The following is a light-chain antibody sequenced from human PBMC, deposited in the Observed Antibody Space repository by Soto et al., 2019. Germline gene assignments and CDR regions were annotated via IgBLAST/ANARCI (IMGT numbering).Light chain of an antibody. CDR1: QGISSY. V-gene: IGKV1-8*01. Sequence: ATRMTQSPSSLSASTGDRVTITCRASQGISSYLAWYQQRPGKAPKLLIYAASTLQSGVPSRFSGSGSGTDFTLTISCLQSEDFATYYCQQYYSYPRITFGPGTKVDIK. CDR2: AAS. J-gene: IGKJ3*01. CDR3: QQYYSYPRIT.